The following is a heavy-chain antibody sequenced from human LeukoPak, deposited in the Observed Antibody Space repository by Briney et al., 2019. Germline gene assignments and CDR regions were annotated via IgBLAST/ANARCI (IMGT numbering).Heavy chain of an antibody. CDR1: GYSFTSYW. CDR2: IYPDGSDT. J-gene: IGHJ6*03. CDR3: ARLAFCTNAVCFSNYYYSMDV. D-gene: IGHD2-8*01. Sequence: GESLKISCKGSGYSFTSYWIGWVRQMPGKGLEWMGIIYPDGSDTKYSPSFQGQVTISADKSISTAYLQWRSLKASGTAMYYCARLAFCTNAVCFSNYYYSMDVWGRGTTVTVSS. V-gene: IGHV5-51*01.